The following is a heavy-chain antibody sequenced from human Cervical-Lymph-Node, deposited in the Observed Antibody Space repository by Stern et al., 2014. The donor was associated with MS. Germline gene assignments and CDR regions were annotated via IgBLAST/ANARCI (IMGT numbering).Heavy chain of an antibody. Sequence: QVQLMQSGAEVKKPGASVKVSCKASGYTFTSYGISWVRQAPGQGLEWMGWISAYNGNTNYAQKLQGRVTMTTDTSTSTAYMELRSLRSDDTAVYYCARDLRQQLVLTPLDYWGQGTLVTVSS. CDR2: ISAYNGNT. J-gene: IGHJ4*02. D-gene: IGHD6-13*01. V-gene: IGHV1-18*04. CDR1: GYTFTSYG. CDR3: ARDLRQQLVLTPLDY.